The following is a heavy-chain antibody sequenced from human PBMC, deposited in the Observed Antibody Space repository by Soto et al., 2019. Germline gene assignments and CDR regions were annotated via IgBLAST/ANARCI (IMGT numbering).Heavy chain of an antibody. CDR2: MNPNSGNT. V-gene: IGHV1-8*02. CDR3: ARFRSSGYGDYAYFDY. CDR1: GYTFTSYG. Sequence: ASVKVSCKASGYTFTSYGISWVRQAPGQGLEWMGWMNPNSGNTGYAQKFQGRVTMTRNTSISTAYMELSSLRSEDTAVYYCARFRSSGYGDYAYFDYWGQGTLVTVSS. J-gene: IGHJ4*02. D-gene: IGHD4-17*01.